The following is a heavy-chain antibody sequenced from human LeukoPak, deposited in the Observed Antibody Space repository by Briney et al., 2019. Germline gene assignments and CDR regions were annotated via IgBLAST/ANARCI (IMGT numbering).Heavy chain of an antibody. CDR2: ISYDGNNK. CDR1: GFTFSSYA. V-gene: IGHV3-30*04. J-gene: IGHJ3*02. D-gene: IGHD6-19*01. Sequence: GGSLRLSCAASGFTFSSYAMHWVRQAPGKGVEWVAVISYDGNNKYYADSVKGRFTISRDNSKNTLYLQMNSLRAEDTAVYYCARAYSTGWYDAFDIWGQGTMVTVSS. CDR3: ARAYSTGWYDAFDI.